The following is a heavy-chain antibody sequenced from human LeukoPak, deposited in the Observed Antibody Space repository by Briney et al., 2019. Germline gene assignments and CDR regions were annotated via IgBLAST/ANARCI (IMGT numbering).Heavy chain of an antibody. CDR2: INHSGST. CDR3: ARGPLLDY. V-gene: IGHV4-34*01. CDR1: GGSFSGYY. J-gene: IGHJ4*02. Sequence: PSETLSLTCAVYGGSFSGYYWSWIRQPPGKGLEWIGEINHSGSTNYNPSLKSRVTISVDTSKNQFSLKLSSVTAADTAVYCCARGPLLDYWGQGTLVTVSS.